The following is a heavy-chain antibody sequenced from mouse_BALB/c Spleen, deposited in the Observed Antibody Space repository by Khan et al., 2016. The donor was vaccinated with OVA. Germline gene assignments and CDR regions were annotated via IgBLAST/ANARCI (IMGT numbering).Heavy chain of an antibody. CDR1: GYTFTSSV. CDR2: IYPFNDGT. Sequence: VQLQQSGPELVKPGASVKMSCTASGYTFTSSVIHWVRQKSGQGLDWIGYIYPFNDGTKYNEKFEGKATLTSDKSSSTAYMEPRSLTSEDSAVYYRARNYRYDVYFDSWGQGTTLTVAS. V-gene: IGHV1S136*01. J-gene: IGHJ2*01. D-gene: IGHD2-14*01. CDR3: ARNYRYDVYFDS.